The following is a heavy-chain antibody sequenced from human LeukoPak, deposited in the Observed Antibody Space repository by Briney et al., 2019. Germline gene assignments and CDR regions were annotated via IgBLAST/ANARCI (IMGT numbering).Heavy chain of an antibody. Sequence: SETLSRTCTVSGGSITSSGYYWTWIRQHPGKGLEWIGYIYDRGITHYNPSLKSRVSISVDTSTNQFSLNLNSMTAADTAVYYCARGEVVIIPTGYYYSMDVWGQGTTVIVSS. CDR3: ARGEVVIIPTGYYYSMDV. J-gene: IGHJ6*02. CDR1: GGSITSSGYY. V-gene: IGHV4-31*03. CDR2: IYDRGIT. D-gene: IGHD3-3*01.